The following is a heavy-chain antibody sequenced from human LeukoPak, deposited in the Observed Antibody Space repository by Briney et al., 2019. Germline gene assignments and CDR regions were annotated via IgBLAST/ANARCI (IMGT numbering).Heavy chain of an antibody. CDR3: ATAEQLV. CDR2: LHPEDREV. Sequence: GASVKVSCMVSGDTLTQISIHWVRQTPGKGVEWMGGLHPEDREVIYAQKFQGRVTMTEDSSTDTAYMDLRSLRSEDTAVYYCATAEQLVWGQGTLVTVSS. CDR1: GDTLTQIS. J-gene: IGHJ4*02. D-gene: IGHD6-6*01. V-gene: IGHV1-24*01.